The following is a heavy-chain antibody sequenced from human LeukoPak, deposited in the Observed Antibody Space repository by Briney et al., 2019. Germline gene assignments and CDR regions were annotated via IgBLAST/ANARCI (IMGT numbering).Heavy chain of an antibody. CDR3: ASLKYNSGWYYFDY. J-gene: IGHJ4*02. Sequence: GGSLRLSCAASGFSFSSYSMNWVRQAPGKGLEWVSSVSSSSSYVYYADSVKGRFTISRDNAKNSLYLQMNSLRAEDTAVYYCASLKYNSGWYYFDYWGQGILVTVSS. D-gene: IGHD6-19*01. CDR1: GFSFSSYS. CDR2: VSSSSSYV. V-gene: IGHV3-21*01.